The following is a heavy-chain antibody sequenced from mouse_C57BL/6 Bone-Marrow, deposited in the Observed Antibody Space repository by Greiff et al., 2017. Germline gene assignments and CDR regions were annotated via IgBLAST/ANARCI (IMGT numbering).Heavy chain of an antibody. CDR3: ARTYYYAMDY. J-gene: IGHJ4*01. CDR2: ISSGSSTI. V-gene: IGHV5-17*01. Sequence: DVKLVESGGGLVKPGGSLKLSCAASGFTFSDYGMHWVRQAPEKGLEWVAYISSGSSTIYYADTVKGRFTISRDNAKSTLFLQMTSLRSEDTAMYYCARTYYYAMDYWGQGTSVTVSS. CDR1: GFTFSDYG. D-gene: IGHD5-1*01.